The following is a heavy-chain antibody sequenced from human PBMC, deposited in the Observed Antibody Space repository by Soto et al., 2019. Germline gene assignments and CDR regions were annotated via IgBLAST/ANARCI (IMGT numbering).Heavy chain of an antibody. V-gene: IGHV3-23*01. J-gene: IGHJ6*02. Sequence: PGGSLRLSCAASGFTFSSYAMSWVRQAPGKGLEWVSAISGSGGSTYYADSVKGRFTISRDNSKNTLYLQMNSLRAEDTAVYYCAKDTVQSMTTVILFYYYYGMDVWGQGTTVTVSS. CDR2: ISGSGGST. CDR3: AKDTVQSMTTVILFYYYYGMDV. D-gene: IGHD4-4*01. CDR1: GFTFSSYA.